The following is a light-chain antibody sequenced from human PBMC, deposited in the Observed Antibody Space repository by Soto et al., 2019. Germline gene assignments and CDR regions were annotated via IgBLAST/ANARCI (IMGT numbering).Light chain of an antibody. Sequence: EIVLAQSPGTLSLSPGERVTLSCRASQSVSSSYLAWYQQKPGQAPRLLIYGASSRATDIPDRFSGSGSGTDFTLTISRLEPEDFAVYYRQHYGSSLSITFGQGTRLEIK. CDR3: QHYGSSLSIT. J-gene: IGKJ5*01. CDR2: GAS. CDR1: QSVSSSY. V-gene: IGKV3-20*01.